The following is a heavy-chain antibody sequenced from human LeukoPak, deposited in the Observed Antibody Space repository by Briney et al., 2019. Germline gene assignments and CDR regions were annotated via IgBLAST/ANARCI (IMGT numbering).Heavy chain of an antibody. Sequence: SETLSLTCTVSGGSISSHYWSWVRQPPGKGLDWIGYIYYTGSTKYNPSLKSQVTISVDTSKNQFSLKLSSVTTGDTALYYCARQGGYGDSTHLDYWGRGTLVTVSS. J-gene: IGHJ4*02. CDR2: IYYTGST. V-gene: IGHV4-59*11. CDR3: ARQGGYGDSTHLDY. CDR1: GGSISSHY. D-gene: IGHD4-17*01.